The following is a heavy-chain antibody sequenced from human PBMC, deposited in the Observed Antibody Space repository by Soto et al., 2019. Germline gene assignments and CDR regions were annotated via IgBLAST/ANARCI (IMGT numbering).Heavy chain of an antibody. J-gene: IGHJ4*02. CDR1: GFKFSDYS. Sequence: EVQLVESGGGFTQAGGSLRLSCAASGFKFSDYSFNWVRQGPGRGLEWIAFISTVPDITYYADSVKGRFAISRDNAENSVLLPMNSLSNDVPAVYYCAKDSWVTTRSFDFWGQG. V-gene: IGHV3-48*02. CDR2: ISTVPDIT. CDR3: AKDSWVTTRSFDF. D-gene: IGHD4-17*01.